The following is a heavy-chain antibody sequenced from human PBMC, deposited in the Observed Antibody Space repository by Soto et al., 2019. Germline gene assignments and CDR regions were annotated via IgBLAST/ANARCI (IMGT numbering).Heavy chain of an antibody. V-gene: IGHV3-21*01. CDR3: ARRDEAQYYFDY. Sequence: GGSLRLSCAASGFTFSSYSMNWVRQAPGKGLEWVSSISSSSSYIYYADSVKGRFTISRDNAKNSLYLQMNSLRAEDTAVYYCARRDEAQYYFDYWGQGTLVTVSS. CDR2: ISSSSSYI. CDR1: GFTFSSYS. J-gene: IGHJ4*02.